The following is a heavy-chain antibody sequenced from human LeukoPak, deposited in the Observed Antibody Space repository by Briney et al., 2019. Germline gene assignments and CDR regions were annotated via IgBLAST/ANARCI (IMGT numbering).Heavy chain of an antibody. CDR3: ARDSSTSH. CDR1: GGSISSGSYY. Sequence: PSETLSLTCTVSGGSISSGSYYWSWIRQPAGKGLEWIGRIYTSGSTNYNPSLKSRVTISVDTSKSQFSLKLSSVTAADTAVYYCARDSSTSHWGQGTLVTVSS. CDR2: IYTSGST. D-gene: IGHD2-2*01. V-gene: IGHV4-61*02. J-gene: IGHJ4*02.